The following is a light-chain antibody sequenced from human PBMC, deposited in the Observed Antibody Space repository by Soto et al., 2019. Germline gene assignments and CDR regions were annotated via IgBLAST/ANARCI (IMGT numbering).Light chain of an antibody. J-gene: IGKJ1*01. Sequence: EIVMTQSPATLSVSPVERATLSCRASQSVSSNYLAWYQQKPGQAPRLLIYGASTRATGIPDRFSGSGSGTDFTLTISRLEPEDSAVYYCQQYGSSPTWTFGQGTKVQ. CDR1: QSVSSNY. CDR2: GAS. CDR3: QQYGSSPTWT. V-gene: IGKV3-20*01.